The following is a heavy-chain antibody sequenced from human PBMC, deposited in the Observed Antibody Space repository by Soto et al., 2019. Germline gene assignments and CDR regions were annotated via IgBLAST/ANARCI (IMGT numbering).Heavy chain of an antibody. D-gene: IGHD6-6*01. Sequence: QVPLVQSGAEVKKPGASVKVSCKASGYTFTSYGISWVRQAPGQGLEWMGWISAYNGNTNYAQKLQGRVTMTTDTSTSTAYMEVRSLRSDDTAVYYCARTPSYSSSSFTRWFDPWGQGTLVTVSS. CDR1: GYTFTSYG. CDR2: ISAYNGNT. CDR3: ARTPSYSSSSFTRWFDP. V-gene: IGHV1-18*01. J-gene: IGHJ5*02.